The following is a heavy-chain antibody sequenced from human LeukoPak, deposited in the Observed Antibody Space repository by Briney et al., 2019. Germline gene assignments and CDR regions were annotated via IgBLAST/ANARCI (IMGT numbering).Heavy chain of an antibody. Sequence: PGRSLRLSCAASGFTFSTFVMHWVRQAPGKGLEWVAAIPYDGSNKYYADSVKGRFTISRDNSKNTLYLQMNSLRAEDTAVYYCARDLVGIGNSFDYRGQGTLVTVSS. CDR2: IPYDGSNK. J-gene: IGHJ4*02. V-gene: IGHV3-30-3*01. CDR1: GFTFSTFV. D-gene: IGHD2-21*01. CDR3: ARDLVGIGNSFDY.